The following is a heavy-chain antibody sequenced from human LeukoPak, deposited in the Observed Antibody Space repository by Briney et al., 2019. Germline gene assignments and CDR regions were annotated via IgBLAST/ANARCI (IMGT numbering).Heavy chain of an antibody. CDR2: ISGNAGST. CDR3: AKDGLQFSEWLPPLGY. V-gene: IGHV3-23*01. J-gene: IGHJ4*02. D-gene: IGHD3-3*01. CDR1: GFTFSDYY. Sequence: GGSLRLSCAASGFTFSDYYMSWVRQAPGKGLEWVSLISGNAGSTYYADSVKGRFTISRDITKNTLYLQMNSLRAEDTAVYYCAKDGLQFSEWLPPLGYWGQGTLVTVSS.